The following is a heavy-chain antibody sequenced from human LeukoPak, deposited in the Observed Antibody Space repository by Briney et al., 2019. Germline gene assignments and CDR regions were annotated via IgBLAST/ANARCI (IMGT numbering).Heavy chain of an antibody. CDR1: RGSPSMGGYY. CDR2: IYYSGST. V-gene: IGHV4-31*03. Sequence: SQTLSLTCTVSRGSPSMGGYYWGWIRQHPGKGLEWIGYIYYSGSTYYNPSLKSRVTISVDTSKNQFSLKLRSVTAADTAVDYCERDQWSMGGDRYYFDYWGQGTLVTVSS. D-gene: IGHD2-8*02. CDR3: ERDQWSMGGDRYYFDY. J-gene: IGHJ4*02.